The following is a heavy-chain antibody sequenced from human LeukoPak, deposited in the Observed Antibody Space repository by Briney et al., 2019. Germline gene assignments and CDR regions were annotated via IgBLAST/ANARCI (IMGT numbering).Heavy chain of an antibody. CDR3: AKELDTMFFDY. CDR2: AGWAGGTT. CDR1: GFTFDDYT. J-gene: IGHJ4*02. D-gene: IGHD3-10*02. Sequence: GGSLRLSCAASGFTFDDYTMHWVRQAPGKGLEWVSLAGWAGGTTFYSDSVRGRFTISRDSGRKSVYLQMNSLTTDDTAFYFCAKELDTMFFDYWGQGALVTVSS. V-gene: IGHV3-43*01.